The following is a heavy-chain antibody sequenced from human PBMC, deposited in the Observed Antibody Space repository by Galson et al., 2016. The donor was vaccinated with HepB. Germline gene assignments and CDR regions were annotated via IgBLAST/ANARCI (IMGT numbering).Heavy chain of an antibody. CDR1: GFTFSSYG. V-gene: IGHV3-30*18. D-gene: IGHD6-6*01. Sequence: SLRLSCAASGFTFSSYGMHWVRQAPGKGPEWVAVISYDGSNKYYADSVKGRFTISRDNSKNTLYLQMNSLRAEDTAVYYCAKERPYYYGMDVWGQGTTVTVSS. CDR3: AKERPYYYGMDV. J-gene: IGHJ6*02. CDR2: ISYDGSNK.